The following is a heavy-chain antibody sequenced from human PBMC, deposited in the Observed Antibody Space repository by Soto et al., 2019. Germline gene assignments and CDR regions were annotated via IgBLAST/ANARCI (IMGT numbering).Heavy chain of an antibody. CDR3: ARRYGYSFDY. J-gene: IGHJ4*02. V-gene: IGHV4-59*08. Sequence: QMQLQESGPGLVKPSETLSLTCTVSGGSISSYYWSWIRQPPGKGLEWIGYIYNSGRTNYNPSLKSRVTISVDTSKNQFSLKLSSVTAADTAVYYCARRYGYSFDYWGQGTLVTVSS. D-gene: IGHD1-1*01. CDR2: IYNSGRT. CDR1: GGSISSYY.